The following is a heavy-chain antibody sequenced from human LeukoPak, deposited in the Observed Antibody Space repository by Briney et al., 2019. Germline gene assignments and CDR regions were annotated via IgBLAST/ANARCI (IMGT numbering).Heavy chain of an antibody. V-gene: IGHV7-4-1*02. Sequence: ASVKVSCKASGYTFTSYAMNWVRQAPGQGLEWMGWINTNTGNPTYAQGFTGRFVFSLDTSVSTAYLHISSLKAEDTAVYYCARDLRGLRGREKAAAGTLPFGHWGQGTLVTVSS. CDR2: INTNTGNP. J-gene: IGHJ4*02. D-gene: IGHD6-13*01. CDR3: ARDLRGLRGREKAAAGTLPFGH. CDR1: GYTFTSYA.